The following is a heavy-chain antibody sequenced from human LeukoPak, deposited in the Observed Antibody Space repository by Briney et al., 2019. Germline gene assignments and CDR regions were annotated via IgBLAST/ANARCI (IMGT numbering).Heavy chain of an antibody. J-gene: IGHJ4*02. CDR2: IYYSGST. D-gene: IGHD3-10*01. CDR3: ATRRASKFYFDY. CDR1: GGSINSGDYY. V-gene: IGHV4-31*03. Sequence: SETLSLTCTVSGGSINSGDYYWSWIRQHPGKGLEWIGHIYYSGSTYFNPSLKSRVTISVDVSKDQFSLKLSSVTAADTAVYYCATRRASKFYFDYWGQGTLVTVSS.